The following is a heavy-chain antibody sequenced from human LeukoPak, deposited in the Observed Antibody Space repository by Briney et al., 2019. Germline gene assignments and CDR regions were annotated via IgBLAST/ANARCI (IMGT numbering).Heavy chain of an antibody. Sequence: SETLSLTCAVYGGSFSGYYWGWIRQPPGKGLEWIGNIYYGEDTYYNPSLKSRVTISIDTSKNQFYLKLSSLTAADTAVYYCARRDDSSGYHKIFDYWGPGTLVTVSS. CDR3: ARRDDSSGYHKIFDY. V-gene: IGHV4-34*01. CDR2: IYYGEDT. J-gene: IGHJ4*02. CDR1: GGSFSGYY. D-gene: IGHD3-22*01.